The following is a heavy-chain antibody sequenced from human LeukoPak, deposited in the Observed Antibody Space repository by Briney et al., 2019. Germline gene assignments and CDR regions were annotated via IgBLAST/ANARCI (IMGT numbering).Heavy chain of an antibody. CDR3: AKRASEYYDSSGYYLVDY. V-gene: IGHV3-21*04. Sequence: PGGSLRLSCAASGFTFSSYSMNWVRQAPGKGLEWVSSISSSSSYIYYADSVKGRFTISRDNSKNTLYLQMNSLRAEDTAVYYCAKRASEYYDSSGYYLVDYWGQGTLVTVSS. D-gene: IGHD3-22*01. CDR2: ISSSSSYI. CDR1: GFTFSSYS. J-gene: IGHJ4*02.